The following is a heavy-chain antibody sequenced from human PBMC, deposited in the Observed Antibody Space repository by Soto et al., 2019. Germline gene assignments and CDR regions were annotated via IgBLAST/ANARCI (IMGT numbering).Heavy chain of an antibody. D-gene: IGHD6-19*01. CDR3: ARHTSGWHYYDY. CDR1: GFNSSDNS. J-gene: IGHJ4*02. CDR2: ISGSSRYT. V-gene: IGHV3-11*06. Sequence: GSLRLSCAASGFNSSDNSMNWVRQSPGEGLEWVSYISGSSRYTNFADSVKGRFTISRDNAKNSLYLQMNSLRVEDTAVYYCARHTSGWHYYDYWGQGTPVTVSS.